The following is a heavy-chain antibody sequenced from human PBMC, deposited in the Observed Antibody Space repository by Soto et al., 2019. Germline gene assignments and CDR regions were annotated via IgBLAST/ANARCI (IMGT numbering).Heavy chain of an antibody. J-gene: IGHJ6*01. CDR2: TYYRSKWYN. V-gene: IGHV6-1*01. Sequence: SQNLSLTCAISVYSVSSNSAAWNWIMQSPSRGLEWLGRTYYRSKWYNDYAVSVKSRITINPDTSKNQFSLQLNSVTPEDTAVYYCARGRTSVSHSYGMEFWGQGTTVSLSS. CDR1: VYSVSSNSAA. CDR3: ARGRTSVSHSYGMEF.